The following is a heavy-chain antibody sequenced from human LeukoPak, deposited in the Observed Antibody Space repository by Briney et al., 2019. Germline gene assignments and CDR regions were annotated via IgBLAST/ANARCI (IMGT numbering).Heavy chain of an antibody. J-gene: IGHJ4*02. CDR2: ISGSGGST. CDR3: ARGITIYDSRDY. CDR1: GFTFSSYA. D-gene: IGHD3-22*01. Sequence: GGSLRLSCAASGFTFSSYAMSWVRQAPGKGLEWVSAISGSGGSTYYADSVKGRFTISRDNSKNTLYPQMNSLRAEDTAVYYCARGITIYDSRDYWGQGTLVTVSS. V-gene: IGHV3-23*01.